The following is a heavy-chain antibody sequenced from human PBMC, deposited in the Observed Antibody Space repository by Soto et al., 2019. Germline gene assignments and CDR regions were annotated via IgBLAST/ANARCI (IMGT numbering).Heavy chain of an antibody. Sequence: GGSLRLSCAASGFTFSSYWMSWVRQAPGKGLEWVANIKQDGSEKYYVDSVKGRFTISGDNAKNSLYLQMNSLRAEDTAVYYCARDGSSITMVRGAPYFDYWGQGTLVTVSS. V-gene: IGHV3-7*01. J-gene: IGHJ4*02. CDR2: IKQDGSEK. CDR1: GFTFSSYW. D-gene: IGHD3-10*01. CDR3: ARDGSSITMVRGAPYFDY.